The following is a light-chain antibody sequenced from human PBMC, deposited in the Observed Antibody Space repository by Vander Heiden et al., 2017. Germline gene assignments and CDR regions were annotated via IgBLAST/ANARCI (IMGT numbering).Light chain of an antibody. CDR1: QSISSW. CDR2: DAS. Sequence: DIQMTQSPSTLSASVGDRVTITCRASQSISSWLAWYQQKPGKAPKLLIYDASSLESGVPSRFSGSGSGTEFTLTISSLQPDDFATYYCQQDNSSPYTFGQGTKMXIK. CDR3: QQDNSSPYT. J-gene: IGKJ2*01. V-gene: IGKV1-5*01.